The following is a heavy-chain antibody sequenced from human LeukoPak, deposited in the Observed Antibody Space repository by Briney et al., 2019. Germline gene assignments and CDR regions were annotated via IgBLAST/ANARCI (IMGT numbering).Heavy chain of an antibody. V-gene: IGHV4-39*01. D-gene: IGHD2-15*01. CDR1: GGSISSSSYY. CDR3: ARRFRGVVAHKTYYFDY. CDR2: IYYSGST. J-gene: IGHJ4*02. Sequence: SETLSLTCTVSGGSISSSSYYWGWIRQPPGKGLEWIGSIYYSGSTYYNPSLKSRVTISGDTSKNQFSLKLSSVTAADTAVYYCARRFRGVVAHKTYYFDYWGQGTLVTVSS.